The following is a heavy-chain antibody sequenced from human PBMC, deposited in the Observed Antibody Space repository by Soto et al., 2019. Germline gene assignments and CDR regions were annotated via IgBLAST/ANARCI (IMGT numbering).Heavy chain of an antibody. J-gene: IGHJ6*02. D-gene: IGHD3-3*01. CDR1: GGSMSSFS. V-gene: IGHV4-59*13. CDR3: ARGAMENYYAMSSGSTSYALDV. CDR2: ISHSGRS. Sequence: PSETLSLTCAVSGGSMSSFSWSWIRQPPGKGLEFIGSISHSGRSEYNPTLKDRIILSVDVSKNQFSLNLKSMKAADTAVYYCARGAMENYYAMSSGSTSYALDVWGQGPTVTVSS.